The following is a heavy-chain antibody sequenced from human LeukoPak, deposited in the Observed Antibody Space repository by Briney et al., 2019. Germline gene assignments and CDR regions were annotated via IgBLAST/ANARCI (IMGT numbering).Heavy chain of an antibody. CDR3: ARERWIAAAGHFYFDY. CDR1: GSTFSSYW. Sequence: GGSLRLSCAASGSTFSSYWMHWVRQAPGKGLVWVSRIHSDGRTTDYADSVKGRFTISRDNAKNSLYLQMDSLRDEDTAVYYCARERWIAAAGHFYFDYWGQGTLVTVSS. V-gene: IGHV3-74*01. CDR2: IHSDGRTT. J-gene: IGHJ4*02. D-gene: IGHD6-13*01.